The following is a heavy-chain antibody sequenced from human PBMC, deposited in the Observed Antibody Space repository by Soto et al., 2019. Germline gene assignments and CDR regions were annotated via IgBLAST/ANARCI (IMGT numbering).Heavy chain of an antibody. CDR1: GFTFSKYW. CDR2: INQDGSEK. Sequence: EVQLAESGGGLVQPGESLRLSCAGSGFTFSKYWMKWVRQAPGKGLEWVANINQDGSEKHHVDSVKGRFTISRDNAKNSVYLQMDSLRPEDTAVYYCARWIQKRLSEDDCWGQGTQVTVSS. J-gene: IGHJ4*02. V-gene: IGHV3-7*03. CDR3: ARWIQKRLSEDDC. D-gene: IGHD5-18*01.